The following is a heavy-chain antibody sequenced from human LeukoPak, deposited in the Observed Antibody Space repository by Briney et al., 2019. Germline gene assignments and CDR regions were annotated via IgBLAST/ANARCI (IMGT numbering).Heavy chain of an antibody. D-gene: IGHD3-10*01. CDR2: INHSGST. CDR1: GGSFSGYY. CDR3: ARGFGEPPRDY. Sequence: NASETLSLTCAVYGGSFSGYYWSWIRQPPGKGLEWIGEINHSGSTNYNPSLKSRVTISVDTSKNQFSLKLSSVTAADTAVYYCARGFGEPPRDYWGQGTLVTVSS. J-gene: IGHJ4*02. V-gene: IGHV4-34*01.